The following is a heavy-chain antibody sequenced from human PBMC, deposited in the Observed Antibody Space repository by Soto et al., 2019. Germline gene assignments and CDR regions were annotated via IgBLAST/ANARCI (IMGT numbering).Heavy chain of an antibody. D-gene: IGHD3-3*01. J-gene: IGHJ4*02. V-gene: IGHV4-59*01. Sequence: SETLSLTCTVSGGSISSYYWSWIRQPPGKGLEWIGYIYYSGSTNYNPSLKSRVTISVDTSKNQFSLKLSSVTAADTAVYYCARVTIFGVVRQYYFDYWGQGTLVTVLL. CDR3: ARVTIFGVVRQYYFDY. CDR1: GGSISSYY. CDR2: IYYSGST.